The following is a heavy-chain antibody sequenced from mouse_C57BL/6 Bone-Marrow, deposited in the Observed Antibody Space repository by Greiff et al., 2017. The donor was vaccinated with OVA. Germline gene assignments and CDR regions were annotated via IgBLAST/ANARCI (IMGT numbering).Heavy chain of an antibody. Sequence: EVQLKESGPGLVKPSQSLSLTCSVTGYSITSGYYWNWIRQFPGNKLEWMGYISYDGSNIYNPSLKNRISITRDTSKNQFFLKLNAVTTEDTATYYCAREAYWGQGTLVTVSA. CDR1: GYSITSGYY. CDR3: AREAY. V-gene: IGHV3-6*01. J-gene: IGHJ3*01. CDR2: ISYDGSN.